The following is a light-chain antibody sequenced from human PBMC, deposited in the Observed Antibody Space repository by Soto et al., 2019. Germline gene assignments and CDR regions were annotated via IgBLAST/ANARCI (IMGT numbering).Light chain of an antibody. Sequence: QSALAQPASVSGSPGQSITISCTGTSSDVGGYDYVSWYQQHPGKAPKLLIYEVSNRPSGVSNRFSGSKSGKQASLTISGLQAEDEADYYCSSYTSRPTLVFGGGTQLTVL. CDR1: SSDVGGYDY. CDR2: EVS. J-gene: IGLJ2*01. V-gene: IGLV2-14*01. CDR3: SSYTSRPTLV.